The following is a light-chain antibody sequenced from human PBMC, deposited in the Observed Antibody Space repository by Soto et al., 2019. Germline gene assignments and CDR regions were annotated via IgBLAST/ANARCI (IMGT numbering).Light chain of an antibody. CDR1: SSNIGSNY. J-gene: IGLJ3*02. Sequence: QSELTQPPSASGTPGQRVTISCSGSSSNIGSNYVYWYDQLPGTAPKLLIFMNSQRPSGVPDRFSGSKSGTSASLAISGLRPEDEADYYCASWDDSLSAWVFGGGTQLTVL. CDR2: MNS. V-gene: IGLV1-47*01. CDR3: ASWDDSLSAWV.